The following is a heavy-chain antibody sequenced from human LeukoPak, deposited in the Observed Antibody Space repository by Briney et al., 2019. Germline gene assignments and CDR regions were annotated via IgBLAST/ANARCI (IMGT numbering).Heavy chain of an antibody. Sequence: GGSLRLSCAASGFTFSSYSMNWVRQAPGKGLEGVSSISSSSSYIYYADSVKGRFTISRDNAKNSLYLQMNSLRAEDTAVYYCASSGYQLLFTAPPLDDYWGQGTLVTVSS. CDR1: GFTFSSYS. J-gene: IGHJ4*02. CDR3: ASSGYQLLFTAPPLDDY. V-gene: IGHV3-21*01. D-gene: IGHD2-2*01. CDR2: ISSSSSYI.